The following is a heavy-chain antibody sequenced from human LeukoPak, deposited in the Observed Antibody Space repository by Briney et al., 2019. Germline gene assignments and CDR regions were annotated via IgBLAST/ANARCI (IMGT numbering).Heavy chain of an antibody. V-gene: IGHV3-7*01. D-gene: IGHD3-22*01. CDR2: INEDGSLK. J-gene: IGHJ4*02. Sequence: GGSLRLSCAASGFAFSNFWMSWVRQAPGKGPEWVANINEDGSLKNYVDSVEGRFTVSRDNAKNALDLQMNSLRLEDTAVYYCARGPFYYDISGEGPYTETPYYFDYWGQGALVTVSS. CDR3: ARGPFYYDISGEGPYTETPYYFDY. CDR1: GFAFSNFW.